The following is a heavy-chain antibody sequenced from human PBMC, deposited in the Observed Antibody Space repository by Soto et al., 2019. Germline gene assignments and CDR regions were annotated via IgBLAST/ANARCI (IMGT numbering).Heavy chain of an antibody. D-gene: IGHD2-15*01. CDR2: IDYNGVT. CDR3: GKVFVGPTGHTDSES. CDR1: VVSINRSGYY. V-gene: IGHV4-39*01. Sequence: WETLSLTCTSSVVSINRSGYYCGWLRQPPGRGLEWIGNIDYNGVTYSNPSLKSRVTISRDKSKNQFSLKLTSVTAADTALYYCGKVFVGPTGHTDSESWGQGTLVTVSS. J-gene: IGHJ4*02.